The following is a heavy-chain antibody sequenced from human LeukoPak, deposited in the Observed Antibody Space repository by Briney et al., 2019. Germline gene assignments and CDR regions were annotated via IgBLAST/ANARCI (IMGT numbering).Heavy chain of an antibody. CDR1: GFTFTHYG. D-gene: IGHD6-13*01. J-gene: IGHJ4*02. CDR2: VWHDASKE. V-gene: IGHV3-33*01. Sequence: PAGSLRLSCAASGFTFTHYGMNWVRQSPGKGLEWVAGVWHDASKEYYADSVKGRFTSSRDNSKNTLYLQMDSLRAEDTAVYYCARDSAGNDYWGEGTLVTVSS. CDR3: ARDSAGNDY.